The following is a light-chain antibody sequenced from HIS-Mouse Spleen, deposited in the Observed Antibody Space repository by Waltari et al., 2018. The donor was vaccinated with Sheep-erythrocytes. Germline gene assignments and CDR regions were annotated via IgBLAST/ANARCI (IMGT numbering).Light chain of an antibody. J-gene: IGLJ2*01. CDR1: ALPNKY. CDR3: YSTDSSGNHRV. CDR2: EDS. Sequence: SYELTQPPSVSVSPGQTARITCSGDALPNKYAYWYQQKSGQAPVLVIYEDSKRPSGIPERVSGSSSGTMATWTISGAQVEDEADYYCYSTDSSGNHRVFGGGTKLTVL. V-gene: IGLV3-10*01.